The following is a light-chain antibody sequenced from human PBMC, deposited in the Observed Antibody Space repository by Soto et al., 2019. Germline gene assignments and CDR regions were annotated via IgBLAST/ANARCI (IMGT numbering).Light chain of an antibody. CDR3: QQRSSWPLT. Sequence: EIVLTQSPATLSLSPGERATLCCRASQSVSSYLAWYQQKPGQAPRLLIYDASNRATGIPARFSGSGSGTDFTLTISSLEPEDFAVYYCQQRSSWPLTFGGGTKVDIK. CDR1: QSVSSY. CDR2: DAS. V-gene: IGKV3-11*01. J-gene: IGKJ4*01.